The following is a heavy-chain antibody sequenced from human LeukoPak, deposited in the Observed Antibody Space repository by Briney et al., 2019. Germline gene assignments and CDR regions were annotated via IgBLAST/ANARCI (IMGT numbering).Heavy chain of an antibody. CDR1: GDSLSSHY. Sequence: PSETLSLTCIVFGDSLSSHYWSWIRQPPGKGLEWIGYIYGSGSTHYDPSLRSRVTISEDTSKNQFSLKLTSVTAADTAVYYCARNVGWYSHDSWGQGTLVTVSS. D-gene: IGHD6-19*01. CDR3: ARNVGWYSHDS. V-gene: IGHV4-59*08. J-gene: IGHJ4*02. CDR2: IYGSGST.